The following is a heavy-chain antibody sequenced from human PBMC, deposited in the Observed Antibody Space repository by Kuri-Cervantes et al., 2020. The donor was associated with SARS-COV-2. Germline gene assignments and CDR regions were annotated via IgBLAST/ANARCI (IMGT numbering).Heavy chain of an antibody. D-gene: IGHD4-11*01. CDR3: VRIRAATVIADY. Sequence: SGPTLVKPTQTLTLTCTFSGFSLSTSGMCVSWIRQPPGKALEWLARIDWDDDKYYKTSLNTRLSISKDTSKDQVVLTMTNMDPVDTATYYCVRIRAATVIADYWDQGTLVTVSS. J-gene: IGHJ4*02. V-gene: IGHV2-70*11. CDR2: IDWDDDK. CDR1: GFSLSTSGMC.